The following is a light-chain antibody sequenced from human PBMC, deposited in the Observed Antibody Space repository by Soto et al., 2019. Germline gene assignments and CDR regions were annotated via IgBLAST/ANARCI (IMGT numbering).Light chain of an antibody. CDR2: DAS. Sequence: EIGMKQSPATLSVSPGERATLSCRASQSVRNNLAWYQQKPGQAPRLLIYDASTRATGIPARFSGSGSGTEFTLTITSLQSEDFAIYSCQQYNNWPPLYTFGQGTKLEIK. V-gene: IGKV3-15*01. CDR1: QSVRNN. CDR3: QQYNNWPPLYT. J-gene: IGKJ2*01.